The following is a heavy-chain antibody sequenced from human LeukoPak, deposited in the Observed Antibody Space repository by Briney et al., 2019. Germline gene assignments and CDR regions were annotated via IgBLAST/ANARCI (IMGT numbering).Heavy chain of an antibody. D-gene: IGHD5-12*01. J-gene: IGHJ6*02. CDR2: ISGSGGST. V-gene: IGHV3-23*01. CDR1: GFTFSSYA. CDR3: AKGIMAGGYSGYDPYYYYGMDV. Sequence: GGSLRLSCAASGFTFSSYAMSWVRQAPGKGLEWVSAISGSGGSTYYADSVKGRFTISRDNSKNTLYLLMNSLRAEDTAVYYCAKGIMAGGYSGYDPYYYYGMDVWGQGTTVTVSS.